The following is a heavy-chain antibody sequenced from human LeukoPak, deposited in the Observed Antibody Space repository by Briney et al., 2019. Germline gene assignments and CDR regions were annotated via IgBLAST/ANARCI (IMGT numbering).Heavy chain of an antibody. CDR2: ISYDGSNK. V-gene: IGHV3-30*18. D-gene: IGHD6-13*01. J-gene: IGHJ6*02. CDR1: GFTFSSYG. Sequence: GGSLRLSCAASGFTFSSYGMHWVRQAPGKGLEWVAVISYDGSNKYYADSVKGQFTIPRDNSKNTLYLQMNSLRAEDTAVYYCAKSWNYAGMDVWGQGTTVTVSS. CDR3: AKSWNYAGMDV.